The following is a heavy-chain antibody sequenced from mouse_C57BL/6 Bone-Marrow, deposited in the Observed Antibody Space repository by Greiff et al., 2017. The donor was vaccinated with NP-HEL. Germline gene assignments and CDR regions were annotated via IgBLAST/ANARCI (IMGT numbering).Heavy chain of an antibody. CDR1: GFSLTSYG. D-gene: IGHD2-4*01. J-gene: IGHJ3*01. CDR2: IWSGGST. CDR3: ARNGFYYDYPWFAY. Sequence: QVQLKESGPGLVQPSQSLSITCTVSGFSLTSYGVHWVRQSPGKGLEWLGVIWSGGSTDYNAAFISRLSISKDNSKSQVFFKMNSLQADDTAIYYCARNGFYYDYPWFAYWGQGTLVTVSA. V-gene: IGHV2-2*01.